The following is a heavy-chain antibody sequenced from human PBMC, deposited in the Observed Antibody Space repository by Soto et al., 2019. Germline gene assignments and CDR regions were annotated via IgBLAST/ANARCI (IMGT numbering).Heavy chain of an antibody. J-gene: IGHJ6*02. V-gene: IGHV4-34*01. D-gene: IGHD6-19*01. CDR3: ARALAWGKYSSGHLGAPTEKHYYYYGMDV. CDR1: GGSFSGYY. Sequence: PSETLSLTCAVYGGSFSGYYWSWIRQPPGKGLEWIGETNHSGSTNYNPSLKSRVTISVDTSKNQFSLKLSSVTAADTAVYYYARALAWGKYSSGHLGAPTEKHYYYYGMDVWGQGTTVT. CDR2: TNHSGST.